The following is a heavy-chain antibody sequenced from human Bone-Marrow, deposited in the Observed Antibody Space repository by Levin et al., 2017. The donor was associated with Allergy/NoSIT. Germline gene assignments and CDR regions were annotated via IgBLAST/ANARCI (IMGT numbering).Heavy chain of an antibody. D-gene: IGHD2-2*01. Sequence: GESLKISCAVSGSGFTFGNYAMTWVRRAPGKGLEWVSAITGSGDTTYFADSVKGRFTISRDNSKNTLFLQLNNLRAEDTAIYYCAKAIQIEVISGAIRYGWSVWGQGTTVTVSS. J-gene: IGHJ6*02. CDR2: ITGSGDTT. V-gene: IGHV3-23*01. CDR1: GSGFTFGNYA. CDR3: AKAIQIEVISGAIRYGWSV.